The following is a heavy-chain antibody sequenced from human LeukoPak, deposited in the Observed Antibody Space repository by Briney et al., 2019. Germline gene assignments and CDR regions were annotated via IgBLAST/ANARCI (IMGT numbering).Heavy chain of an antibody. CDR1: GFTLRSYW. J-gene: IGHJ4*02. Sequence: GSLGLSWAASGFTLRSYWVHRGRQASGKGLVVVLRINSDGSSTSYADSVKGRFTISGDNAKNTLYLQMNSLRAEDTAVYYCARGGSGYCSAGSCYPIDYWGQGTLVTVSS. D-gene: IGHD2-15*01. CDR3: ARGGSGYCSAGSCYPIDY. V-gene: IGHV3-74*01. CDR2: INSDGSST.